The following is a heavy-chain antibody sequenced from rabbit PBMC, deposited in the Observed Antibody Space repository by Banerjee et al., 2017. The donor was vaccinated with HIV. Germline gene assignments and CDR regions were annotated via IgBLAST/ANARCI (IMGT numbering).Heavy chain of an antibody. CDR3: ARGGDGGVGYAVTRLDL. J-gene: IGHJ3*01. CDR1: GFSFSSGYW. CDR2: IYAGSSGTT. V-gene: IGHV1S45*01. Sequence: QEQLVESGGGLVQPGASLTLTCTASGFSFSSGYWICWVRQAPGKGLEWIACIYAGSSGTTYYASWAKGRFTISKTSSTTVTLQMTSLTAADTATYFCARGGDGGVGYAVTRLDLWGPGTLVTVS. D-gene: IGHD6-1*01.